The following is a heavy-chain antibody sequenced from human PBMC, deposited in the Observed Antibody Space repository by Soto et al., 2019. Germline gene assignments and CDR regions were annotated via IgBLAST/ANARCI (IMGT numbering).Heavy chain of an antibody. J-gene: IGHJ5*02. Sequence: GAPMKVSCKASGYTFTRYGISWVRQAPGQGLEWMGWISAYNGNTNYAQKLQGRVTMTTDTSTSTAYMELRSLRSDDTAVYYCARDGSPTYDFWSGYPPGNWFDPWGQGTLVTVSS. D-gene: IGHD3-3*01. V-gene: IGHV1-18*01. CDR3: ARDGSPTYDFWSGYPPGNWFDP. CDR1: GYTFTRYG. CDR2: ISAYNGNT.